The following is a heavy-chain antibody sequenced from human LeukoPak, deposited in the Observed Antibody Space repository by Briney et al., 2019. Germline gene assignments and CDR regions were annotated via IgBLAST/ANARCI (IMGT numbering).Heavy chain of an antibody. CDR2: ISYDGTNK. CDR1: GFTFSDYA. Sequence: GGFLRLSCAASGFTFSDYAMHWVRQAPGKGLEWVAVISYDGTNKYYADSAKGRFTISRDNSKNTLDLQMNSLKPEDTAVYYCARGGNSYGYEDWFDPWGQGTLVTVSS. V-gene: IGHV3-30-3*01. J-gene: IGHJ5*02. CDR3: ARGGNSYGYEDWFDP. D-gene: IGHD5-18*01.